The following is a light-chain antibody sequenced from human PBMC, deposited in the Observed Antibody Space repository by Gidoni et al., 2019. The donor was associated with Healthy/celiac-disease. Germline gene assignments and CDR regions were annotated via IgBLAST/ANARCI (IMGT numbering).Light chain of an antibody. CDR1: QSMSSY. Sequence: DIQRTQSPSSLSASVGDRVTITCRASQSMSSYLNWYQQKPGTAPKLLIYAASSLQSGVPSMFSGRGSGTDFTLTIISLQPEDFATYYCQQSYSTPLYTFGQGTKLEIK. V-gene: IGKV1-39*01. CDR2: AAS. CDR3: QQSYSTPLYT. J-gene: IGKJ2*01.